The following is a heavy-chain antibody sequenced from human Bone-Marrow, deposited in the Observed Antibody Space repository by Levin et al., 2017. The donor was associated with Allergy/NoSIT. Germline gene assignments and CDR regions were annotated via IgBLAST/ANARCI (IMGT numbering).Heavy chain of an antibody. CDR3: AKAKGTGEFNP. CDR1: GFTFSSYA. Sequence: PGESLKISCAASGFTFSSYAMSWVRQAPGKGLEWVSAISGSGGSTYYADSVKGRFTISRDNSKNTLYLQMNSLRAEDTAVYYCAKAKGTGEFNPWGQGTLVTVSS. V-gene: IGHV3-23*01. J-gene: IGHJ5*02. D-gene: IGHD7-27*01. CDR2: ISGSGGST.